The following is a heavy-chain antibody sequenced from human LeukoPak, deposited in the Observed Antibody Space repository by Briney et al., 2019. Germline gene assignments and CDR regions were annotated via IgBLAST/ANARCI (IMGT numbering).Heavy chain of an antibody. D-gene: IGHD4-17*01. CDR1: GGSISSYY. J-gene: IGHJ4*02. Sequence: SETLSLTCPVSGGSISSYYWSWIRQPPGKGLEWIGYIYYSGSTNYNPSLKSRVTISVDTSKNQFSLKLSSVTAADTAVYYCARGSATVTTDWGQGTLVTVSS. CDR2: IYYSGST. CDR3: ARGSATVTTD. V-gene: IGHV4-59*12.